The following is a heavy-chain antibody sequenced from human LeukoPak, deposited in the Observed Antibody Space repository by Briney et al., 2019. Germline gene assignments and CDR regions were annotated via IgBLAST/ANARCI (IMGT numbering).Heavy chain of an antibody. Sequence: SQTLSLTCAVYGGSLSGYYWNWIRQSPGKVLEWIGEINHSGTTNYNPSLKSRATISVDTSKNQFSLRLTSVTAADTAVYYCARFPCSGDSCYSGIRAFDIWGQGTMVIVSS. CDR3: ARFPCSGDSCYSGIRAFDI. D-gene: IGHD2-15*01. CDR2: INHSGTT. J-gene: IGHJ3*02. V-gene: IGHV4-34*01. CDR1: GGSLSGYY.